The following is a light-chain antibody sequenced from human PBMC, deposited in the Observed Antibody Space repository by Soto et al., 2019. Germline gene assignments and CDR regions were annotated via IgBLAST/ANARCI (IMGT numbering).Light chain of an antibody. J-gene: IGLJ3*02. CDR3: AAWDDSLIGPV. CDR1: TSNIGSNS. Sequence: QSVLTQPPSASGTPGQRVTISCSGSTSNIGSNSVNWYQHLPGAAPKVLMYSNNQRPSGVPDRFSGSKSGTSASLAISGLQSDDEADYYCAAWDDSLIGPVFGGGTQLTLL. CDR2: SNN. V-gene: IGLV1-44*01.